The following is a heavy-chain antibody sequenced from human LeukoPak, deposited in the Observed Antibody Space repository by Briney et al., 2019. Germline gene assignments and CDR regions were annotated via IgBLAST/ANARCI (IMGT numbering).Heavy chain of an antibody. CDR1: GGSISSYY. Sequence: SETLSLTCTVSGGSISSYYWSWIRQPPGKGLEWIGYIYYSGSTNYNPSLKSRVTISVDTSKNQFSLKLSSVTAADTAVYYCARDRCSSTSCRSAAFDIWGQGTMVTVPS. D-gene: IGHD2-2*01. V-gene: IGHV4-59*01. CDR3: ARDRCSSTSCRSAAFDI. J-gene: IGHJ3*02. CDR2: IYYSGST.